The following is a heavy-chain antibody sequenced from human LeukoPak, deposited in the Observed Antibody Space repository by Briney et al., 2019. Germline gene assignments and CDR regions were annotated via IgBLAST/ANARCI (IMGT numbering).Heavy chain of an antibody. J-gene: IGHJ4*02. CDR3: AKDGSSYNWNGCGY. D-gene: IGHD1-20*01. Sequence: GGSLRLSCAASGFTFSSYGMHWVRQAPGKGPEWVAVISYDGSNKYYADSVKGRFTISRDNSKNTLYLQMNSLRAEDTAVYYCAKDGSSYNWNGCGYWGQGTLVTVSS. V-gene: IGHV3-30*18. CDR2: ISYDGSNK. CDR1: GFTFSSYG.